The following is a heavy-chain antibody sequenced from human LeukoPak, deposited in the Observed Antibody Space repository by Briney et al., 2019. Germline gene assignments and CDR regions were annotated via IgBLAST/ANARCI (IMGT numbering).Heavy chain of an antibody. CDR1: GFTFSSYG. Sequence: PGRALRLSCAASGFTFSSYGMHSVPEAPGKGREWGAVISYDGSNKYYAESVKGRFTISRDNSKTTLYMQMNSLRAEDTAVYYCAKDLAFYGSGSYYIAGYYYGMDVWGKGNTVTVSS. CDR3: AKDLAFYGSGSYYIAGYYYGMDV. J-gene: IGHJ6*04. CDR2: ISYDGSNK. V-gene: IGHV3-30*18. D-gene: IGHD3-10*01.